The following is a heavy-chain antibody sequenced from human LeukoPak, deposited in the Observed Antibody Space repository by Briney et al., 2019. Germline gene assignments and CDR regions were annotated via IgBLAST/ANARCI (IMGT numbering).Heavy chain of an antibody. Sequence: SQTLSLTCTVSGGSISSGGYSWSWIRQHPGKGLEWIGYIYYSGSTNYNPSLKSRVTISVDTSKNQFSLKLSSVTAADTAVYYCARDLTLYAFDIWGQGTMVTVSS. CDR3: ARDLTLYAFDI. D-gene: IGHD3-16*02. CDR1: GGSISSGGYS. J-gene: IGHJ3*02. CDR2: IYYSGST. V-gene: IGHV4-31*03.